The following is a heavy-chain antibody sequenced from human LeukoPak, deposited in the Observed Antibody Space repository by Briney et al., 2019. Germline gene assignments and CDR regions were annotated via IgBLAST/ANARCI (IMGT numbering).Heavy chain of an antibody. Sequence: ASVKVSCKASGGTFSSYAISWVRQAPGQGLEWMGGIIPIFGTANYAQKFQGRVTITADESTSTAYMELSSLRSEDTAVYYCARAIYDYGSGSPFDYWGQGTLVTVSS. CDR2: IIPIFGTA. V-gene: IGHV1-69*13. CDR3: ARAIYDYGSGSPFDY. J-gene: IGHJ4*02. D-gene: IGHD3-10*01. CDR1: GGTFSSYA.